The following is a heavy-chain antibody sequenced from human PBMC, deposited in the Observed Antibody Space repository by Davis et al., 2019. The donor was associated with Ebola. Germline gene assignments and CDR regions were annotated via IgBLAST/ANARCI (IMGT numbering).Heavy chain of an antibody. CDR1: GFTFSRDW. Sequence: GESLKISCAASGFTFSRDWMTWARQAPGKGLEWVANIKQDGSEKYYVDSVKGRFTISRDNAKNSLYLQMNSLRAEDTAVYYGARDGVPAALDYWGQGTLVTVSS. CDR2: IKQDGSEK. CDR3: ARDGVPAALDY. V-gene: IGHV3-7*01. J-gene: IGHJ4*02. D-gene: IGHD2-2*01.